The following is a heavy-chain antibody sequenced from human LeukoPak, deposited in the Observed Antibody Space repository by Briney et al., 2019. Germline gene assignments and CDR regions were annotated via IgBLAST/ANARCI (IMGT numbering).Heavy chain of an antibody. V-gene: IGHV4-39*07. CDR1: GGSISSSFYY. Sequence: PSETLSLTCSVSGGSISSSFYYWGWIRQPPGKGLEWIGSIYYSGSTNYNPSLKSRVAISVDTSKNQFSLKLSSVTAADTAVYYCARSFGVTSHFDYWGQGTLVTVSS. D-gene: IGHD2-21*02. CDR3: ARSFGVTSHFDY. J-gene: IGHJ4*02. CDR2: IYYSGST.